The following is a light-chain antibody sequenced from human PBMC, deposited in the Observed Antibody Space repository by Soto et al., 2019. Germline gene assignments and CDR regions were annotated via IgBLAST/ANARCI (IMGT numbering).Light chain of an antibody. Sequence: DLQMTQSPSSLSAYVGDRVTITCQASQDINSYLIWYQQKPGKVPKVLIYDASNLETGVTSRFSGSGSGTDFAFTISSLQPEDIATYYCQQYDSLPLTFGGGTKVHI. V-gene: IGKV1-33*01. CDR2: DAS. CDR1: QDINSY. J-gene: IGKJ4*01. CDR3: QQYDSLPLT.